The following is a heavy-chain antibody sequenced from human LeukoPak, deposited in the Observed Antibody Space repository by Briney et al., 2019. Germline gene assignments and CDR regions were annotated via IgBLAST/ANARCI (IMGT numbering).Heavy chain of an antibody. J-gene: IGHJ4*02. D-gene: IGHD6-19*01. Sequence: SETLSLTCTVSGGPITSSSYYWAWIRQPPGKGLEWIGSVYHSGSTFYNPSLKSRVTISVDTSRNQFSLRLGSVTAADTAVYYCARRPVAGYKWEYFFDSWGQGTLVTVSS. CDR2: VYHSGST. V-gene: IGHV4-39*01. CDR3: ARRPVAGYKWEYFFDS. CDR1: GGPITSSSYY.